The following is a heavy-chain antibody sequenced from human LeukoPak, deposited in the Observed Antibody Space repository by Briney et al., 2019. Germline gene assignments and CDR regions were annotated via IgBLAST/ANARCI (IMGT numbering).Heavy chain of an antibody. Sequence: GGSLRLSCAASGFTFSNYGMHWVRQAPGKGLEWVAVIWYDGSNTYYADSVKGRFTISRDNSKNTLFLQMNSLRAEDTTVYYCARDRTTGYRLPVDYWGQGTLVTVSS. CDR3: ARDRTTGYRLPVDY. J-gene: IGHJ4*02. CDR1: GFTFSNYG. CDR2: IWYDGSNT. D-gene: IGHD2-8*02. V-gene: IGHV3-33*01.